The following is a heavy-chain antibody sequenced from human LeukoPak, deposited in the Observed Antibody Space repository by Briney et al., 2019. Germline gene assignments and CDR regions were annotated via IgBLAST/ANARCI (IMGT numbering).Heavy chain of an antibody. CDR1: GFTFSSYN. CDR3: ARGGIAAHRRDTFDV. V-gene: IGHV3-21*01. D-gene: IGHD6-13*01. Sequence: GGSLRLSCAASGFTFSSYNMNWVRQAPGKGLEWVSSISNSGNYIYYADSVKGRFTISKDNAKNSLYLQMNSLGAEDTAIYWCARGGIAAHRRDTFDVWGQGTVVTVSS. CDR2: ISNSGNYI. J-gene: IGHJ3*01.